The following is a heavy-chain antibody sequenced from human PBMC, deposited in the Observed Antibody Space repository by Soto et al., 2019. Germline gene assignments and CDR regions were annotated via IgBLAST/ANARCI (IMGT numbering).Heavy chain of an antibody. CDR3: AASCVACGGFNYYGMDV. Sequence: QVQLQESGPGLVKPSQTLSLTCTVSGGSISSGGYYWYWIRQHPGKGLEWIGYIYYSGTTYYNPSLKRRFTISVDTSKNQFSLKLRSVTAADTAVYYCAASCVACGGFNYYGMDVWGQGTTVTVSS. CDR2: IYYSGTT. V-gene: IGHV4-31*03. D-gene: IGHD2-21*01. CDR1: GGSISSGGYY. J-gene: IGHJ6*02.